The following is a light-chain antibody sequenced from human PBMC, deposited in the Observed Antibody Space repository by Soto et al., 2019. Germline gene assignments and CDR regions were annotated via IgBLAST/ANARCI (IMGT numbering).Light chain of an antibody. J-gene: IGKJ4*01. V-gene: IGKV3-15*01. CDR3: QQYNNWPLT. CDR1: QSISSN. Sequence: EIVMTQSPATLSVSPGERATLSCRASQSISSNLAWYQQKPGQAPRLLIYGPPTRATGIPARFSGSGSGTEFTLTISSLQSEDFAVYYCQQYNNWPLTFGGGTKVEIK. CDR2: GPP.